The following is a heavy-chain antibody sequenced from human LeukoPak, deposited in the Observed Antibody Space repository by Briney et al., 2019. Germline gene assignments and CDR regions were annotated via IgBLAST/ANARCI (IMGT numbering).Heavy chain of an antibody. CDR2: IHYSGST. Sequence: SETLSLTCAVSGYSISSNNWWGWIRQPPGKGLEWIGYIHYSGSTSYNPSLKSRVTMSVDTSKNQFSLKLSSVTAAGTAVYYCARTMFSSSWYGVDHWGQGTLVTVSS. J-gene: IGHJ4*02. CDR3: ARTMFSSSWYGVDH. CDR1: GYSISSNNW. V-gene: IGHV4-28*01. D-gene: IGHD6-13*01.